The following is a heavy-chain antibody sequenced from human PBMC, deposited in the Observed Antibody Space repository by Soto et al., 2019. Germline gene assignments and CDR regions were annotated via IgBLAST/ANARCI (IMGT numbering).Heavy chain of an antibody. Sequence: PGGSLILSCAASGFTFSSYSMNWVRQAPGKGLEWVSSISSSSSYIYYADSVKGRFTISRDNAKNSLYLQMNSPRAEDTAVYYYARDFAQKTSRIWGKGTMVTVSS. CDR1: GFTFSSYS. V-gene: IGHV3-21*01. D-gene: IGHD2-2*01. J-gene: IGHJ3*02. CDR3: ARDFAQKTSRI. CDR2: ISSSSSYI.